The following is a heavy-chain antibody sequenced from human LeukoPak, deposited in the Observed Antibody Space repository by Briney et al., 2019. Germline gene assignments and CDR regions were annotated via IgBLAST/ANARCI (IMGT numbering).Heavy chain of an antibody. CDR1: GYTFTGYY. D-gene: IGHD3-9*01. V-gene: IGHV1-2*06. CDR2: INPNSGGR. J-gene: IGHJ4*02. Sequence: GASVKVSCKASGYTFTGYYMHWVRQAPGQGLEWMGRINPNSGGRNYAQKFQGRVTMTRDTSISTAYMELSRLRSDDTAVYYCARAIALEGTRKYYDILTGYYSDYWGQGTLVTVSS. CDR3: ARAIALEGTRKYYDILTGYYSDY.